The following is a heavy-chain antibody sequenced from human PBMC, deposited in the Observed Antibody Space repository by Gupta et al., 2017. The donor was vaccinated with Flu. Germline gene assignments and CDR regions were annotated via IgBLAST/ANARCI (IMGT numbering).Heavy chain of an antibody. CDR2: IGSGGNT. V-gene: IGHV3-48*02. CDR3: VRDRNWAVIR. J-gene: IGHJ4*02. CDR1: GFTFSDSH. Sequence: EVQLAESGGGLVQPGGSLRLTCVMSGFTFSDSHMNWIRQAPGKGLEGIAYIGSGGNTDYADAVRGRFTISRDNARDSVFLQMNSLRDEDTALYYWVRDRNWAVIRGGQGAKVIVXS. D-gene: IGHD3-16*01.